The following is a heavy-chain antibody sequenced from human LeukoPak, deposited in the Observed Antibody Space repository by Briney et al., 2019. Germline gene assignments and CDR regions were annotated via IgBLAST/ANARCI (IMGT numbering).Heavy chain of an antibody. CDR1: GYTFTSYY. V-gene: IGHV1-46*01. J-gene: IGHJ4*02. Sequence: GASVKVSCKASGYTFTSYYMHWVRQAPGQRLEWMGIINPSVGSTSYAQKFQGRVTMTRDTSTSTVYMELSSLRSEDTAVYYCARDPVDQTEYSSSGDLDYWGQGTLVTVSS. CDR3: ARDPVDQTEYSSSGDLDY. D-gene: IGHD6-6*01. CDR2: INPSVGST.